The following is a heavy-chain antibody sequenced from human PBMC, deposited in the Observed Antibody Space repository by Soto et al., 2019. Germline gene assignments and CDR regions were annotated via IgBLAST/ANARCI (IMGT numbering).Heavy chain of an antibody. CDR3: ARGGTLKPFDP. V-gene: IGHV1-69*12. Sequence: QVQLVQSGPEVKEPGSSVKVSCKTSGGTFSSYSLNWVRQAPGQGLEWMGVITPLYGTKNYAQRFRGRVTLAAHESTSKVFMELTRATAAHTAVYFCARGGTLKPFDPWGQGTLVTVSS. CDR1: GGTFSSYS. D-gene: IGHD1-26*01. J-gene: IGHJ5*02. CDR2: ITPLYGTK.